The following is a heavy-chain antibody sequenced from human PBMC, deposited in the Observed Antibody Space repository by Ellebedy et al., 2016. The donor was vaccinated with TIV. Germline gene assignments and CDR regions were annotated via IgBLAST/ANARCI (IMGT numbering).Heavy chain of an antibody. V-gene: IGHV4-39*01. D-gene: IGHD3-9*01. Sequence: SETLSLXXTVSGGSISSSSYYWGWIRQPPGKGLEWVGSIYYSGTTYYNPSVKSRLTISVDTSKNQFSLKLSSVTAADTAVYYCARHRRYLDRELSDSFDIWGQGTMVTVSS. J-gene: IGHJ3*02. CDR3: ARHRRYLDRELSDSFDI. CDR2: IYYSGTT. CDR1: GGSISSSSYY.